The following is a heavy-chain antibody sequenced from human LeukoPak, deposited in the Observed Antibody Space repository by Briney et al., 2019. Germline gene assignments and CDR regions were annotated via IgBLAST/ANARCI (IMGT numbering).Heavy chain of an antibody. Sequence: SLKVSFKSSEGTFSSYAISWVRQAPGQALEWMGGIIPIFGTANYAQKFQGRVTITADESTSTAYMELSSLRSEDTAVYYCARLDYWGQGTLVTVSS. V-gene: IGHV1-69*13. J-gene: IGHJ4*02. CDR1: EGTFSSYA. CDR2: IIPIFGTA. CDR3: ARLDY.